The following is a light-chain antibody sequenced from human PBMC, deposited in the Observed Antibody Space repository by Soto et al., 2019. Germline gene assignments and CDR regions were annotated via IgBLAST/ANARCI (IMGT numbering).Light chain of an antibody. Sequence: DIQMTQSPSTLSASVGDRVTITCRASHDIVNWLAWFQQKRGKAPKLLIFDASILECGVPSRFSGSGSGTEFSIPISGLLLDDFTSYYGQQYKQDFTFGPGTKVDVK. CDR1: HDIVNW. J-gene: IGKJ3*01. CDR3: QQYKQDFT. CDR2: DAS. V-gene: IGKV1-5*01.